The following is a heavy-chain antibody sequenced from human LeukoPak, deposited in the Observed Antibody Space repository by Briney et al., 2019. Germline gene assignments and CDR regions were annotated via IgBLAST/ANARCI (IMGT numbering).Heavy chain of an antibody. CDR2: IKSKTDGGTT. V-gene: IGHV3-15*01. Sequence: GGSLRLSCAASGFTFANAWMSWVRQAPGKGLEWVGRIKSKTDGGTTDYAAPVKGRFTISRDDSKNTLYLQMNSLKTEDTAVYYCTTVLRGYSYGYGFDYWGQGTLVTVSS. CDR3: TTVLRGYSYGYGFDY. J-gene: IGHJ4*02. CDR1: GFTFANAW. D-gene: IGHD5-18*01.